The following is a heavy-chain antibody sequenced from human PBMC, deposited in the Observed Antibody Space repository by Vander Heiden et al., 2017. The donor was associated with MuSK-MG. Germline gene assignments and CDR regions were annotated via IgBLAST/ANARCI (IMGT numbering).Heavy chain of an antibody. J-gene: IGHJ5*02. D-gene: IGHD2-15*01. CDR2: INPSGGST. CDR3: ARVNSKLGLLEDWFDP. Sequence: QVQLVQSGAEVKKPGASVKVSCKASGYTFTSYYMHWVRQAPGQGLEWMGIINPSGGSTSYAQKFQGRVTMTRDTSTSTVDIQLSSMRSDQTAVYYCARVNSKLGLLEDWFDPWVEGSLVTVYS. CDR1: GYTFTSYY. V-gene: IGHV1-46*01.